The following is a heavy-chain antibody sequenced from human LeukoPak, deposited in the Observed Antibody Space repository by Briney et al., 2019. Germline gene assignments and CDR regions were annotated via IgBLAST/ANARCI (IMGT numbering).Heavy chain of an antibody. J-gene: IGHJ5*02. CDR2: IYYSGST. D-gene: IGHD3-3*01. Sequence: PSETLSLTCTVSGGSISSGGYYWSWIRQHPGKGLEWIGYIYYSGSTYYNPSLKSRVTISVDTSKNQFSLKLSSVTAADTAVYYCARGGPKAYYDFWSGYSPLVAPERLVFDPWGQGTLVTVSS. V-gene: IGHV4-31*03. CDR1: GGSISSGGYY. CDR3: ARGGPKAYYDFWSGYSPLVAPERLVFDP.